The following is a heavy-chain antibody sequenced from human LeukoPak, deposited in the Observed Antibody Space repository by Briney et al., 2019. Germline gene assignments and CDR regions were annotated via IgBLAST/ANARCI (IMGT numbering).Heavy chain of an antibody. J-gene: IGHJ4*02. CDR1: GFTFSTYG. Sequence: GGSLRLSCAASGFTFSTYGMHWVRQAPGKGLEWVAIIWYDGSYKYYADSVKGRFTISRDNSKNTLYLQMNSLRVEDTAVYYCARSFCTSTSCHSDYWGQGTLVAVTS. V-gene: IGHV3-33*01. CDR3: ARSFCTSTSCHSDY. D-gene: IGHD2-2*02. CDR2: IWYDGSYK.